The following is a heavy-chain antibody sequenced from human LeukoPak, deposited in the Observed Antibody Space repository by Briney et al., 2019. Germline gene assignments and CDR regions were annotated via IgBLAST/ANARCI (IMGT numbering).Heavy chain of an antibody. CDR1: GFTFRTYY. CDR2: IHSGGAT. CDR3: ARGVQAYYYYMDV. J-gene: IGHJ6*03. Sequence: GGSLSLSCEVSGFTFRTYYMNWVRQAPGKGLEWVSVIHSGGATYYADSVKGRFSISRDNSKNMVYLQMNSMTVEDTAEYYCARGVQAYYYYMDVWGKGTTVSISS. V-gene: IGHV3-66*01.